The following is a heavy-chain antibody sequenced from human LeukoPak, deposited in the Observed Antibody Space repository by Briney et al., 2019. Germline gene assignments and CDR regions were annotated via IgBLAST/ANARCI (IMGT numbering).Heavy chain of an antibody. V-gene: IGHV4-34*01. Sequence: SETLSLTCAVYGGSFSGYYWSWIRQPPGKGLEWIGEINHSGSTNYNPSLKSRVTISVDTSKNQFSLKLSSVTAADTAVYYCARAPQLVRGSRWFDPWGQETLVTVSS. D-gene: IGHD6-6*01. CDR3: ARAPQLVRGSRWFDP. J-gene: IGHJ5*02. CDR2: INHSGST. CDR1: GGSFSGYY.